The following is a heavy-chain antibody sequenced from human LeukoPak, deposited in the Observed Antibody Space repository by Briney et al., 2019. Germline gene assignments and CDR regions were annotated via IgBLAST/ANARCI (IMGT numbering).Heavy chain of an antibody. CDR2: ITAAGDTT. CDR3: AKAFGTNGYYQLPIDF. D-gene: IGHD3-22*01. V-gene: IGHV3-23*01. Sequence: GGSLRLSCVASGFTFNSNAMIWVRQAPGKGLECVSAITAAGDTTFYADSVKGRFTTSRDNSKNILYLLLNNLRAEDTALYYCAKAFGTNGYYQLPIDFWGQGTLVTVSA. CDR1: GFTFNSNA. J-gene: IGHJ4*02.